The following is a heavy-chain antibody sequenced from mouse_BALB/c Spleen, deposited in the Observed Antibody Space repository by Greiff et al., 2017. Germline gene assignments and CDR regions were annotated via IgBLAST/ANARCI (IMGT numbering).Heavy chain of an antibody. CDR3: ARDDRYDGFAY. D-gene: IGHD2-14*01. Sequence: EVQLQQSGGGLVQPGGSLKLSCAASGFTFSSYGMSWVRQTPDKRLELVATINSNGGSTYYPDSVKGRFTISRDNAKNTLYLQMSSLKSEDTAMYYCARDDRYDGFAYWGQGTLVTVSA. CDR1: GFTFSSYG. J-gene: IGHJ3*01. V-gene: IGHV5-6-3*01. CDR2: INSNGGST.